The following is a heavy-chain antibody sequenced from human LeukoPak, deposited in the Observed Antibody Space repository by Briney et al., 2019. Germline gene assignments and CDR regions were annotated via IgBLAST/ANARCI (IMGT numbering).Heavy chain of an antibody. V-gene: IGHV1-46*01. CDR2: INPTGGTT. CDR1: GYTSTDYY. D-gene: IGHD6-25*01. CDR3: ARPERHAFDI. J-gene: IGHJ3*02. Sequence: ASVKVSCKASGYTSTDYYMHWVRRAPGQGLEWMGIINPTGGTTTYAQKFQGRVTMTRDTPTSTFYMELSSLRSEDTAVYYCARPERHAFDIWGQGTMVTVSS.